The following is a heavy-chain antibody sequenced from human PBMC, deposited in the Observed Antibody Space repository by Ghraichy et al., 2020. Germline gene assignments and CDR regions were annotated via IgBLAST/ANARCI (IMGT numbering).Heavy chain of an antibody. Sequence: SETLSLTCAVSGGSISSSNCWSWVRQPPGKGLEWIGEIYHSGSTNYNPSLKSRVTISVDKSKNQFSLKLSSVTAADTAVYYCAREEPITRSSQNYYGMDVWGQGTTVTVSS. V-gene: IGHV4-4*02. CDR2: IYHSGST. J-gene: IGHJ6*02. D-gene: IGHD5-24*01. CDR3: AREEPITRSSQNYYGMDV. CDR1: GGSISSSNC.